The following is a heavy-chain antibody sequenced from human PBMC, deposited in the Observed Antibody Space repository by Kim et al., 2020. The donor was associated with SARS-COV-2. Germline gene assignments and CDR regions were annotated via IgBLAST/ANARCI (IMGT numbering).Heavy chain of an antibody. D-gene: IGHD6-19*01. CDR1: GGSFSGYY. CDR3: ARGGGAVAGGGMDY. V-gene: IGHV4-34*01. J-gene: IGHJ4*02. Sequence: SETLSLTCAVYGGSFSGYYWSWIRQPPGKGLEWIGEINHSGSTNYNPSLKSRVTISVDTSKNQFSLKLSSVTAADTAVYYCARGGGAVAGGGMDYWGQGTLVTVSS. CDR2: INHSGST.